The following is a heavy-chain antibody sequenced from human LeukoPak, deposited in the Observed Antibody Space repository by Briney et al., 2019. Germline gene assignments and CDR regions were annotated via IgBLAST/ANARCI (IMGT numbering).Heavy chain of an antibody. Sequence: SETLSLTCTVSGGSISRYYWSWIRQPAGKGLEWIGRIYTSGSTNYNPSLKSRFPMSVDTSKNQFSLKLSSVTAADTAVYYCARVINYDILTGMISYYMDVWGKGTTVTVSS. D-gene: IGHD3-9*01. V-gene: IGHV4-4*07. CDR1: GGSISRYY. J-gene: IGHJ6*03. CDR2: IYTSGST. CDR3: ARVINYDILTGMISYYMDV.